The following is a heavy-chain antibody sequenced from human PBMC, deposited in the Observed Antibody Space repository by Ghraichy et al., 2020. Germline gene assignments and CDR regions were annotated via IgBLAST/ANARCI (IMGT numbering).Heavy chain of an antibody. CDR1: GGTFSSYA. V-gene: IGHV1-69*01. CDR3: ARGAAAGKHYYYMDV. D-gene: IGHD6-13*01. CDR2: IIPIFGTA. Sequence: KVSCKASGGTFSSYAISWVRQAPGQGLEWMGGIIPIFGTANYAQKFQGRVTITADESTSTAYMELSSLRSEDTAVYYCARGAAAGKHYYYMDVWGKGTTVTVSS. J-gene: IGHJ6*03.